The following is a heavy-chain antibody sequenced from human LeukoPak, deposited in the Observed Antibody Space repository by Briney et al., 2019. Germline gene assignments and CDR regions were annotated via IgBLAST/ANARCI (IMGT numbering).Heavy chain of an antibody. V-gene: IGHV4-59*01. Sequence: SETLSLTCTVSGGSISSYYWSWIRQPPGKGLEWIGYIYYSGSTNYNPSLKSRVTISVDTSKNQLSLKLSSVTAADTAVYYCARGFRGAAYSYCFDYWGQGTLVTVSS. CDR2: IYYSGST. CDR1: GGSISSYY. CDR3: ARGFRGAAYSYCFDY. D-gene: IGHD3-10*01. J-gene: IGHJ4*02.